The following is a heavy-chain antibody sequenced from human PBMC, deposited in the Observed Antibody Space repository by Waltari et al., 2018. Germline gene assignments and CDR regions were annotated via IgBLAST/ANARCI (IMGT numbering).Heavy chain of an antibody. CDR3: ASLSPRLHCTNGVCNNWFDP. CDR2: INPNSGGT. Sequence: QVQLVQSGAEVKKPGASVKVSCKASGYTFTGYYMHWVRQAPGQGPGWMGWINPNSGGTNYAQKFQGRVTMTRDTSISTAYMELSRLRSDDTAVYYCASLSPRLHCTNGVCNNWFDPWGQGTLVTVSS. D-gene: IGHD2-8*01. J-gene: IGHJ5*02. V-gene: IGHV1-2*02. CDR1: GYTFTGYY.